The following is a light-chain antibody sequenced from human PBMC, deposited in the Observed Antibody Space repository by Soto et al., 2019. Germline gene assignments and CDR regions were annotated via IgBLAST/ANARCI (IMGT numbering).Light chain of an antibody. CDR2: GAF. V-gene: IGKV3-15*01. CDR3: QQYNNWPPWT. Sequence: EIVMTQSPATLSVSPGERATLSCRASQSVSSNLAWYQQNPGQAPRLLIYGAFTRATGIPARFSGSRSGTEFTLTISSLQSEDFAVYYCQQYNNWPPWTFGQGTKVEIK. CDR1: QSVSSN. J-gene: IGKJ1*01.